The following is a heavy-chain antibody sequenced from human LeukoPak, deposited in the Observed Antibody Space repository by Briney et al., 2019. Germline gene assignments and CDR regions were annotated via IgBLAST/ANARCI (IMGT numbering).Heavy chain of an antibody. J-gene: IGHJ4*02. CDR1: GFTVGNNY. CDR2: IFSHGET. Sequence: GGSLRLSCAASGFTVGNNYMNWVRQAPGKGLEWVSLIFSHGETSYADSVKGRFTISRDNSKNTLYLQMNGLRVEDTAVYYCGRDXPAVSINTYAWGQGTLVTVSS. D-gene: IGHD2-8*01. CDR3: GRDXPAVSINTYA. V-gene: IGHV3-66*01.